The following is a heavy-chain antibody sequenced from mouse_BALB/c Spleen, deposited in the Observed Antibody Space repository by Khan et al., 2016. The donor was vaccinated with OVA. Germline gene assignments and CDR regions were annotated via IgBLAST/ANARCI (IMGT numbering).Heavy chain of an antibody. CDR2: IGPGSGST. V-gene: IGHV1S41*01. J-gene: IGHJ4*01. D-gene: IGHD1-1*01. Sequence: DLVKPGASVKLSCKASGYTFTSYWINWIKQRPGQGLEWIGRIGPGSGSTYYNEVFKGKATLTVDTSSSTAYIQLSSLSSEDSAVYFCARENYSGRTCYAMDYWGQGTSVTVSS. CDR3: ARENYSGRTCYAMDY. CDR1: GYTFTSYW.